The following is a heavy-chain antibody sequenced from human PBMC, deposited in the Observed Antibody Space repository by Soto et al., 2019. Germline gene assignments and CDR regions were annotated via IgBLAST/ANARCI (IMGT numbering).Heavy chain of an antibody. D-gene: IGHD4-17*01. CDR3: ARHLLLNNGDYHDAFDI. J-gene: IGHJ3*02. CDR2: INPNSSNT. Sequence: ASVKVSCKASGYTFTSYYMHWLRQATGQGLEWVGFINPNSSNTTYAQKFQGRVTMTRNTSISTAYMELSSLRSEDTAVYYCARHLLLNNGDYHDAFDIWGQGTMVTVSS. V-gene: IGHV1-8*01. CDR1: GYTFTSYY.